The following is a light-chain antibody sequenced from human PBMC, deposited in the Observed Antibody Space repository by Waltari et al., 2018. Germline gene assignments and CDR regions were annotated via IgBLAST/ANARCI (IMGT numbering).Light chain of an antibody. CDR1: RSDVGGYNY. CDR2: EVS. J-gene: IGLJ2*01. V-gene: IGLV2-8*01. Sequence: QSALTQPPSASGSPGQSVTISCTGTRSDVGGYNYVTWYQQHPGKVPKPVIFEVSKRPSGVPDRFSGSRSGNTASLTVSGLQAEDEADYYCSSYAGSNTYVLFGGGTKLTVL. CDR3: SSYAGSNTYVL.